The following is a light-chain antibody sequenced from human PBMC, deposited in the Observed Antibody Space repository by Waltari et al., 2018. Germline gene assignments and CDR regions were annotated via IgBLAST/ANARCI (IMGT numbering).Light chain of an antibody. CDR2: LGS. J-gene: IGKJ5*01. V-gene: IGKV2-28*01. CDR1: QSLLHTNGYTY. Sequence: DIVLTQSPLSLPVTPGEPASLSCRSSQSLLHTNGYTYLDWYLQKPGQSPQLLIYLGSNRASGVPDRFSGSGAGTDFTLKISRVEAEDVGVYYCMQALQTSITFGQGTRLEIK. CDR3: MQALQTSIT.